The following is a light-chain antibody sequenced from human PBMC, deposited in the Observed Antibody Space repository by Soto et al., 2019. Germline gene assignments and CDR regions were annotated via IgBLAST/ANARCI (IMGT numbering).Light chain of an antibody. V-gene: IGLV2-14*03. CDR3: CSFTSSSLYV. Sequence: QSVLTQPASVSGSPGQSITISCTGTSSYVGGYNYVSWYQHHPGEAPKVMIYDVGDRPSGVSNRFSGSKSGNTASLTISGLQAEDEADYYCCSFTSSSLYVFGTGTKVTVL. J-gene: IGLJ1*01. CDR1: SSYVGGYNY. CDR2: DVG.